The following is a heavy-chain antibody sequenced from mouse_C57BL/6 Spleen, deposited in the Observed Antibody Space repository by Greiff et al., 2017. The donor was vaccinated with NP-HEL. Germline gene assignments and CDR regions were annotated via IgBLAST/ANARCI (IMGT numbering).Heavy chain of an antibody. CDR3: ARQGGYLIDY. Sequence: EVKVVESGGDLVKPGGSLKLSCAASGFTFSSYGMSWVRQTPDKRLEWVATISSGGSYTYYPDSVKGRFTISRDNAKNTLYLQMSSLKSEDTAMYYCARQGGYLIDYWGQGTTLTVSS. CDR2: ISSGGSYT. CDR1: GFTFSSYG. J-gene: IGHJ2*01. V-gene: IGHV5-6*01. D-gene: IGHD2-2*01.